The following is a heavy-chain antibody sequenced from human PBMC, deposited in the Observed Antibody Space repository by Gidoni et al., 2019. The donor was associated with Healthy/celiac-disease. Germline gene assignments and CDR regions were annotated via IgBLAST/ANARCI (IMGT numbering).Heavy chain of an antibody. Sequence: EVQLVESGGGLVQPGGSLRLSCAASGFTFSSYSMNWVRQAPGKGLEWVSYISSSSSTIYYADSVKGRFTISRDNAKNSLYLQMNSLRAEDTAVYYCARKYCSSTSCYHDYWGQGTLVTVSS. D-gene: IGHD2-2*01. V-gene: IGHV3-48*01. CDR3: ARKYCSSTSCYHDY. CDR2: ISSSSSTI. CDR1: GFTFSSYS. J-gene: IGHJ4*02.